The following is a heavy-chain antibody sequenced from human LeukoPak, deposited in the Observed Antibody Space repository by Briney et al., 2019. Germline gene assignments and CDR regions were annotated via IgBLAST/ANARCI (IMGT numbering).Heavy chain of an antibody. CDR2: IYYSGST. V-gene: IGHV4-61*01. CDR1: GGSISSSSYY. CDR3: ARYNWNHFDY. D-gene: IGHD1-20*01. Sequence: PSETLSLTCTVSGGSISSSSYYWSWIRQPPGKGLEWIGYIYYSGSTNYNPSLKGRVTTSVDTSKNQFSLKLSSVTAADTAVYYCARYNWNHFDYWGQGTLVTVSS. J-gene: IGHJ4*02.